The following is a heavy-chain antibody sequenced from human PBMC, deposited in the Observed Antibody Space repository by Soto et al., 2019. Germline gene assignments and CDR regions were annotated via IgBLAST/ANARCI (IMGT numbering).Heavy chain of an antibody. V-gene: IGHV3-9*01. CDR1: GFTFDDYA. D-gene: IGHD6-19*01. CDR3: AKDQRMAVADPLHDV. CDR2: ISWNSGSI. J-gene: IGHJ6*04. Sequence: EVQLVESGGGLVQPGRSLRLSCAASGFTFDDYAMHWVRQAPGKGLEWVSGISWNSGSIGYADSVKGRFTISRDNAKNFLYLQMNSLRAEDTALYYRAKDQRMAVADPLHDVWGKGATVTVSS.